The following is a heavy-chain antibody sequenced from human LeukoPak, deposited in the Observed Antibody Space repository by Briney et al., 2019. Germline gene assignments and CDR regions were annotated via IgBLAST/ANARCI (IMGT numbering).Heavy chain of an antibody. CDR3: ARDISPIEAGGRLNDY. D-gene: IGHD6-13*01. CDR1: GFTFSSHW. Sequence: PGGSLRLSCAASGFTFSSHWMCWGCQAPGEGLGWVSNIKQDGSEKYYVDSVKGRFTISRDNAKNTLYLQMNSLRAEDTAVYYCARDISPIEAGGRLNDYWGQGTLVTVSS. V-gene: IGHV3-7*01. CDR2: IKQDGSEK. J-gene: IGHJ4*02.